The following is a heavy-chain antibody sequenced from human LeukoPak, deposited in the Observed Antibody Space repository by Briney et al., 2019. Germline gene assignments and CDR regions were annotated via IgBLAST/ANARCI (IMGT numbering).Heavy chain of an antibody. D-gene: IGHD1-1*01. CDR3: ARDYTHDNDY. CDR2: INPSGGST. J-gene: IGHJ4*02. V-gene: IGHV1-46*01. Sequence: ASVTVSCKASGYTFTGYYIHWVRQAPGQGLEWMGIINPSGGSTSYAQKFQGRVTMTRDTSTSTFYMELSSLRSEDTAVYYCARDYTHDNDYWGQGTLVTVSS. CDR1: GYTFTGYY.